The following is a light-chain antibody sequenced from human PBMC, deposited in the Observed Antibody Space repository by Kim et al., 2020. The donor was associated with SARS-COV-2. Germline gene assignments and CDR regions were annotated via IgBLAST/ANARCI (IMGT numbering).Light chain of an antibody. CDR1: QSVGTY. Sequence: LSPGGRAPPSCGARQSVGTYVAWYQKKPGQAPTLLTHGTPSRSTGVPDRFSGSGSVTDFTLTISRLEPEDFVEYYCQQYDTSPSTFGQGTRRWIK. CDR3: QQYDTSPST. V-gene: IGKV3-20*01. J-gene: IGKJ5*01. CDR2: GTP.